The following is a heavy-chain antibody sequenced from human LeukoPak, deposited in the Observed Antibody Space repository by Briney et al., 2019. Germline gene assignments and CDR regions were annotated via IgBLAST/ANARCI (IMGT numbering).Heavy chain of an antibody. D-gene: IGHD6-13*01. J-gene: IGHJ5*02. CDR1: GFTFSSYD. CDR3: AKDSTSYGIAAVGSLFWFDP. V-gene: IGHV3-48*03. Sequence: GGSLRLSCAASGFTFSSYDMNWVRQSPGKGLEWLSYISGSGGTIYYTDSVKGRFTISRDNSKKALSLQMNNLRAEDTGVYYCAKDSTSYGIAAVGSLFWFDPWGQGTLVTVSS. CDR2: ISGSGGTI.